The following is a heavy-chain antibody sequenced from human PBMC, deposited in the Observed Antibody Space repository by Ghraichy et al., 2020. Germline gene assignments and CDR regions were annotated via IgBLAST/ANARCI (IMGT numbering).Heavy chain of an antibody. V-gene: IGHV3-23*01. J-gene: IGHJ6*02. Sequence: GGSLRLSCAASGFTFSSYAMSWVRQAPGKGLEWVSAISGSGGSTYYADSVKGRFTISRDNSKNTLYLQMNSLRAEDTAVYYCAKVLRQWLVLYYGMDVRGQGTTVTVSS. D-gene: IGHD6-19*01. CDR1: GFTFSSYA. CDR2: ISGSGGST. CDR3: AKVLRQWLVLYYGMDV.